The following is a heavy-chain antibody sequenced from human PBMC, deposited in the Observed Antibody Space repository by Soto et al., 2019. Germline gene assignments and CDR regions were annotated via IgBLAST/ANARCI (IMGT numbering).Heavy chain of an antibody. Sequence: ASLKLYCKVSGYANTIDSITSGRMAPRQGLEWMGGIGAYNGDTHYTEKLQGRVTMTTDTSTSTAYMELRGLKSDDTAVYYCARVRQLVGYFYYDMDVWGKGTTVTVSS. CDR1: GYANTIDS. D-gene: IGHD6-6*01. V-gene: IGHV1-18*01. J-gene: IGHJ6*03. CDR2: IGAYNGDT. CDR3: ARVRQLVGYFYYDMDV.